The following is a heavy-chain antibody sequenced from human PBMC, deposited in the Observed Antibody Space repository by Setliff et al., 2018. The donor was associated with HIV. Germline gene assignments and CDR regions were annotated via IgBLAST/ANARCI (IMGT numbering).Heavy chain of an antibody. D-gene: IGHD1-1*01. V-gene: IGHV4-4*09. CDR1: DDPINSFY. J-gene: IGHJ5*02. CDR3: ARGPRRAGTPRGWFDP. CDR2: IYTSGST. Sequence: PSETLSLTCTVSDDPINSFYWSWIRQPPGKGLEWIGYIYTSGSTNYNPSLEGRVTISVDTSKNQFSLKLSSVTAADTAVYYCARGPRRAGTPRGWFDPWGQGTLVTVSS.